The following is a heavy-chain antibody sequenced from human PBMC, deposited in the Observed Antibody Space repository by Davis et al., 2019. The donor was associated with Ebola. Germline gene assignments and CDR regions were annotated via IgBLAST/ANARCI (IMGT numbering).Heavy chain of an antibody. D-gene: IGHD5-18*01. CDR3: ARRGDVDTAMAPLY. Sequence: GESLKISCKGSGYSFTSYWIGWVRQMPGKGLEWMGRIDPSDSYSNYSPSFQGHVTISADKSITTAYLQWSSLKASDTAMYYCARRGDVDTAMAPLYWGQGTLVTVSS. V-gene: IGHV5-10-1*01. CDR1: GYSFTSYW. CDR2: IDPSDSYS. J-gene: IGHJ4*02.